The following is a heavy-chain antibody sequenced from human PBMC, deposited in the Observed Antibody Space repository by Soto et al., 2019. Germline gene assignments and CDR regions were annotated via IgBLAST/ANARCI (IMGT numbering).Heavy chain of an antibody. V-gene: IGHV3-23*01. CDR1: GFTFSRDG. J-gene: IGHJ4*02. CDR2: ITDNGGST. D-gene: IGHD4-17*01. CDR3: AKERATTTAFDY. Sequence: EVQLLESGGGLVQAGGSLRLSCAASGFTFSRDGMSWVRQAPGKGLEWVSLITDNGGSTYYADSVKGRFTISRDTTKNPLFLQMNSMRAEDTAVYYCAKERATTTAFDYWGQGALFTVSS.